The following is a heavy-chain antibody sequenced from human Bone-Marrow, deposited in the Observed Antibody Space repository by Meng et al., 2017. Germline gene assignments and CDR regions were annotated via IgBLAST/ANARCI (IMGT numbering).Heavy chain of an antibody. Sequence: QVQVQQWGAGLVEPSQTLSLTCTVSGGSMSSGNYYWSWIRQPPGKGLEWIGYIHHSGSAYYNPSLKSRVSISVDTSKNQFSLNLNSMTAADTAVYYCASFDHIPRRNYFDYWGQGTLVTVSS. J-gene: IGHJ4*02. V-gene: IGHV4-30-4*01. CDR1: GGSMSSGNYY. CDR3: ASFDHIPRRNYFDY. CDR2: IHHSGSA. D-gene: IGHD2-21*01.